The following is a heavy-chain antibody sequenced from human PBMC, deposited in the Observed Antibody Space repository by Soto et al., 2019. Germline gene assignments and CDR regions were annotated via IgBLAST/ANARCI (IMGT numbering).Heavy chain of an antibody. J-gene: IGHJ4*02. Sequence: GGSLRLSCAASGFTFSSYEVNWVRQAPGKGLEWVSDITSTGSTRYYADSVKGRFTISRDNAKNSLYLQMNSLRAEDTAVYYCARGCCTSSACHWNFDYWGQGTLVTVSS. V-gene: IGHV3-48*03. CDR2: ITSTGSTR. CDR1: GFTFSSYE. D-gene: IGHD2-8*02. CDR3: ARGCCTSSACHWNFDY.